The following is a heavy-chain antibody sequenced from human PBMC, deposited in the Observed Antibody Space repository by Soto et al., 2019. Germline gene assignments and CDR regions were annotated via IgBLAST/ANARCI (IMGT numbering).Heavy chain of an antibody. CDR1: GGTFSTYT. CDR3: AGDPDSHYNDSHASSYP. Sequence: SVKVSCKASGGTFSTYTITWVRQAPGQGLEWMGRIIPVIGIINYAQKFQGRVTISADKFTGTAYMELTGLRSDDTAVYYCAGDPDSHYNDSHASSYPWGQGTLVTVSS. J-gene: IGHJ5*02. CDR2: IIPVIGII. V-gene: IGHV1-69*04. D-gene: IGHD4-4*01.